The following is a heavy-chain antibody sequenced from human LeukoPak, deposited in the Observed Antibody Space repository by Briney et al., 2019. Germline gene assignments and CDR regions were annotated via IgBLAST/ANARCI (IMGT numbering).Heavy chain of an antibody. Sequence: GSLRLSCAASGFTFSNAWMSWVRQAPGKGLEWVGRIKSKTDGGTTDYAAPVKGRFTISRDNSKNTLYPQMNSLRAEDTAVYYCARDTAYWGQGTLVTVSS. CDR1: GFTFSNAW. CDR2: IKSKTDGGTT. J-gene: IGHJ4*02. CDR3: ARDTAY. V-gene: IGHV3-15*01.